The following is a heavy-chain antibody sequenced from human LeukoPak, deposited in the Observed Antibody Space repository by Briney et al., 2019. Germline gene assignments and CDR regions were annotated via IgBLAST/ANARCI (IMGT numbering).Heavy chain of an antibody. V-gene: IGHV3-23*01. CDR2: ISGGGDIT. D-gene: IGHD1-26*01. CDR3: AKEQVVSPPWVSYFDY. J-gene: IGHJ4*02. CDR1: GFTFSTYA. Sequence: GGSLRLSCVASGFTFSTYAMSWVRQTPAKGLEWVSVISGGGDITYYADSVKGRFTISRDNSESTVYLQMNSLRAEDTAVYYCAKEQVVSPPWVSYFDYWAQGTLVTVSS.